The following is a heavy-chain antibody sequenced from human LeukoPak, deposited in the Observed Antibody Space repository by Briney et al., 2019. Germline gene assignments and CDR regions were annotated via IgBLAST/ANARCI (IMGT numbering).Heavy chain of an antibody. Sequence: SETLSLTCTVSGGSISSDSYYWGWIRQPPGKGLQWIGCIYYSGSTYYKPSLKSRVSISVDASKNQFSLKLTSVTAADTAVYYCGRRSRSTWNYRRGDYWGQGALVTVSS. D-gene: IGHD1-7*01. CDR1: GGSISSDSYY. J-gene: IGHJ4*02. CDR3: GRRSRSTWNYRRGDY. CDR2: IYYSGST. V-gene: IGHV4-39*01.